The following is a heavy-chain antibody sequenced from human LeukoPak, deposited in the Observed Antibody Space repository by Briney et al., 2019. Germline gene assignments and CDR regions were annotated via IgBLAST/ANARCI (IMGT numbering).Heavy chain of an antibody. CDR2: ISYDGSNK. Sequence: PGRSLRLSCAASGFTFSSYGMHWVRQAPGKGLEWVAVISYDGSNKYYADSVKGRFTISRDNSKNTLYLQMNSLRAEDTAVYYCAKAPRGYDSSGYPKLYFDYWGQGTLVTVSS. CDR3: AKAPRGYDSSGYPKLYFDY. J-gene: IGHJ4*02. D-gene: IGHD3-22*01. CDR1: GFTFSSYG. V-gene: IGHV3-30*18.